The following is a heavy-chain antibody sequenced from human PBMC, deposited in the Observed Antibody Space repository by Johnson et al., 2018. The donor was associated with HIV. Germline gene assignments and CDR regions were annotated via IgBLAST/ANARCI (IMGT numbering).Heavy chain of an antibody. CDR3: AKDRSMDDAFDV. J-gene: IGHJ3*01. CDR2: INVDGREK. Sequence: VQLVESGGGLVQPGGSLRLSCTASGFTFSDFRMSWVRQAPGRGLEWVANINVDGREKYYVDSVKGRFTISRDNSKNTLYLQMNSLRAEDTAVYYCAKDRSMDDAFDVWGQGTMVTVSS. CDR1: GFTFSDFR. V-gene: IGHV3-7*01. D-gene: IGHD1-26*01.